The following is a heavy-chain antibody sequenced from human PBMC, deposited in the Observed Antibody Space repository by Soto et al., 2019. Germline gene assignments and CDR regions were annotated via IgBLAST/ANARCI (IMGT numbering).Heavy chain of an antibody. D-gene: IGHD4-17*01. CDR2: ISSGRGATI. CDR3: AKDQGEGGDYENLLPSD. CDR1: GFTFRHYA. Sequence: EVQLVESGGGLVQPGGSLRLSCAASGFTFRHYAMNWVRQAPGKGLEWVSGISSGRGATIRYAESVQGRFSISRDNSKNTLFLLMNNLRVDDTALYYCAKDQGEGGDYENLLPSDWGQGILVTVSS. V-gene: IGHV3-23*04. J-gene: IGHJ4*02.